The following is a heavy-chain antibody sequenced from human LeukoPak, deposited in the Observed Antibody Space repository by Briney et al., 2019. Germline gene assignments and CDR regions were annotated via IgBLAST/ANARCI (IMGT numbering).Heavy chain of an antibody. Sequence: QPGGSLRLSCAASGFIVSGDFMSWVRQAPGKGLEWVSVIYSDGSTYYADSVKGRFTISRDNSKNTLYLQMNSLRAEDTAVYYCARPNYDSSGYYYGYWGQGTLVTVSS. V-gene: IGHV3-66*02. CDR3: ARPNYDSSGYYYGY. D-gene: IGHD3-22*01. CDR2: IYSDGST. J-gene: IGHJ4*02. CDR1: GFIVSGDF.